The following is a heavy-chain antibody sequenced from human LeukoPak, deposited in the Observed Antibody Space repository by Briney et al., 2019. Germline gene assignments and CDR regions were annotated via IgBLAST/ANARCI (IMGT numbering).Heavy chain of an antibody. J-gene: IGHJ3*02. CDR2: IYSGGNT. D-gene: IGHD2-8*01. CDR1: GFTVSSNY. V-gene: IGHV3-66*01. Sequence: GGSLRLSCAASGFTVSSNYMSWVRQAPGKGPEWVSVIYSGGNTYYADSVKGRFTISRDNSKNTLYLQMNSLRAEDTAVYYCARGASGYGVFDIWGQGTMVTVSS. CDR3: ARGASGYGVFDI.